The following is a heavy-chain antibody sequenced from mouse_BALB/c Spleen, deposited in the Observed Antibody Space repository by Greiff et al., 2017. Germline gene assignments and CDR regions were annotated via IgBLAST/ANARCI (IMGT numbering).Heavy chain of an antibody. D-gene: IGHD1-1*01. Sequence: EVMLVESGGGLVQPGGSRKLSCAASGFTFSSFGMHWVRQAPEKGLEWVAYISSGSSTIYYADTVKGRFTISRDNPKNTLFLQMTSLRSEDTAMYYCARYPSYYYGSSDYAMDYWGQGTSVTVSS. V-gene: IGHV5-17*02. CDR1: GFTFSSFG. CDR2: ISSGSSTI. J-gene: IGHJ4*01. CDR3: ARYPSYYYGSSDYAMDY.